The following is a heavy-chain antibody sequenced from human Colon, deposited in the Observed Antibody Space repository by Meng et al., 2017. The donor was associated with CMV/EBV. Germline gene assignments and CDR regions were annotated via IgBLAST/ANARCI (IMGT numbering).Heavy chain of an antibody. CDR1: GYTLTELS. V-gene: IGHV1-24*01. CDR2: FDPEDGET. CDR3: ALSGGGSTSCCGRWSHYYGMDV. D-gene: IGHD2-2*01. Sequence: ASVKVSCKVSGYTLTELSRHWVRQAPGKGLEWMGGFDPEDGETIYAQKFQGRVTITTDESTSTAYMELSSLRSEDTAVYYCALSGGGSTSCCGRWSHYYGMDVWGQGTTVTVSS. J-gene: IGHJ6*02.